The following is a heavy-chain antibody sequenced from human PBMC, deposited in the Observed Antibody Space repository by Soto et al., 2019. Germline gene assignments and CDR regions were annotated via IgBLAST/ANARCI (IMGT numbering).Heavy chain of an antibody. CDR2: INAGNGNT. Sequence: ASVKVSCKASGYTFTSYGISWVRQAPGQGLEWMGWINAGNGNTKYSQKFQGRVTITRDTSASTAYMELSSLRSEDTAVYYCARTRHRHDYICGSPPVGAFDIWGQGTMVTVS. CDR1: GYTFTSYG. J-gene: IGHJ3*02. CDR3: ARTRHRHDYICGSPPVGAFDI. V-gene: IGHV1-3*01. D-gene: IGHD3-16*01.